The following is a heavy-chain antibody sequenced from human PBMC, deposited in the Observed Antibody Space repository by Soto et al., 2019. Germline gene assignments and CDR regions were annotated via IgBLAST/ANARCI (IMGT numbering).Heavy chain of an antibody. CDR2: IYSGGST. V-gene: IGHV3-66*01. CDR1: GFTVSSNY. D-gene: IGHD1-26*01. Sequence: GGSLILSCAPSGFTVSSNYISWVRQAPGKGLEWVSIIYSGGSTYYADSVKGRFTISRDNSKNTLYLQMNSLRAEDTAVYYCARESIVGATNTFDYWGQGTLVTVSS. J-gene: IGHJ4*02. CDR3: ARESIVGATNTFDY.